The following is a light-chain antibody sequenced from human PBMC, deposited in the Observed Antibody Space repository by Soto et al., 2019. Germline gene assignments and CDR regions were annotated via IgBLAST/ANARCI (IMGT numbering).Light chain of an antibody. CDR2: DAS. CDR1: QSINSW. CDR3: HQYESYPYT. V-gene: IGKV1-5*01. Sequence: DIQMTQSPSTLSASVGDRVTITCRASQSINSWLAWYQQKPGKAPKLLIYDASSLKSGVPSRFSGYGSGTAFTLTISSLQPDDFAAYYCHQYESYPYTFGQGTKLEIK. J-gene: IGKJ2*01.